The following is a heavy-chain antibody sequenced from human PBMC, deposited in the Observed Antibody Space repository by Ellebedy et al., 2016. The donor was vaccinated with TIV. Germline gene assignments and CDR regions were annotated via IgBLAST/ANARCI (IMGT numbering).Heavy chain of an antibody. CDR2: IYYSGST. J-gene: IGHJ6*02. CDR3: ARVGWAGYYYYGMDV. Sequence: SETLSLXXTVSGGSISSYYWSWIRQPPGKGLEWIGYIYYSGSTNYNPSLKSRVTISVDTSKNQFSLKLSSVTAADTAVYYCARVGWAGYYYYGMDVWGQGTTVTVSS. V-gene: IGHV4-59*12. CDR1: GGSISSYY. D-gene: IGHD6-19*01.